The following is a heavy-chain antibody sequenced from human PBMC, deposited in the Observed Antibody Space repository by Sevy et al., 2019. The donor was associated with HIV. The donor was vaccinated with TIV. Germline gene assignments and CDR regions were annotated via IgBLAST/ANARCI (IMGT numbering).Heavy chain of an antibody. CDR3: ARDSWAYCGGDCYPVKHDY. CDR1: GYTFSSYR. D-gene: IGHD2-21*01. J-gene: IGHJ4*02. CDR2: ISAYNGNT. V-gene: IGHV1-18*01. Sequence: ASVKVSCKASGYTFSSYRISWVRQAPGQGLEWMGWISAYNGNTNYAQKLQGRVTVTTDTSTSTAYMELRSLRSDDTAVYYCARDSWAYCGGDCYPVKHDYWGQGTLVTVSS.